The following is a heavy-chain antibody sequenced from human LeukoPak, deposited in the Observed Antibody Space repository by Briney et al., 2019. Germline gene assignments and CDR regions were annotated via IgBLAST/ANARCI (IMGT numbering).Heavy chain of an antibody. J-gene: IGHJ2*01. CDR2: INPSGGST. CDR3: ASSGYGGNHERYFDL. V-gene: IGHV1-46*01. D-gene: IGHD4-23*01. CDR1: GYTFTRYY. Sequence: AASVKVSCKASGYTFTRYYIHWVRQAPGQGLEWMGIINPSGGSTSYAQKFQGRVTMTRDTSTSTVYMELSSLRSEDTAVYYRASSGYGGNHERYFDLWGRGTLVTVSS.